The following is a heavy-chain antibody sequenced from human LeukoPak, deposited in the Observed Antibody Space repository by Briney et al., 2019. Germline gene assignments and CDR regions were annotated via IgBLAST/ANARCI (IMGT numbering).Heavy chain of an antibody. J-gene: IGHJ5*02. D-gene: IGHD3-10*01. CDR1: GGSISSYY. V-gene: IGHV4-59*01. Sequence: SETLSLTCTVSGGSISSYYWSWIRQPPGKGLEWIGYIYYTGITNYNPSLKSRLTISVDKSKNHFSLKLNSVTSADTAVYYCARGLRFGESPYFDPWGQGTLVTVSS. CDR2: IYYTGIT. CDR3: ARGLRFGESPYFDP.